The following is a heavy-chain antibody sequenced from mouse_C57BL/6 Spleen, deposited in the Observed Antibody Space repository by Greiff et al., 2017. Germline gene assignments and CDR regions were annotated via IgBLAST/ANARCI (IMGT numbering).Heavy chain of an antibody. V-gene: IGHV1-69*01. CDR3: ARTGLLQGSLAY. CDR1: GYTFTSYW. D-gene: IGHD2-3*01. Sequence: QVQLKQPGAELVMPGASVKLSCKASGYTFTSYWMHWVKQRPGQGLEWIGEIDPSDSYTNYNQKFKGKSTLTVDKSSSTAYMQLSSLTSEDSAVYYCARTGLLQGSLAYWGQGTLVTVSA. CDR2: IDPSDSYT. J-gene: IGHJ3*01.